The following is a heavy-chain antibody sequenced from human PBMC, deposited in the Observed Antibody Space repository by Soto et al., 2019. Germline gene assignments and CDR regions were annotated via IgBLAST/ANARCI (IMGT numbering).Heavy chain of an antibody. J-gene: IGHJ4*02. CDR2: ISGSSSTI. D-gene: IGHD1-1*01. Sequence: GGSLRLSCAASGFTFSSYNMNWVRQAPGKGLEWVSYISGSSSTIYYADSVKGRFTISRDNAKNSLYLQMNSLRAEDTAVYYCARYWNQNDYWGQGALVTSPQ. CDR3: ARYWNQNDY. V-gene: IGHV3-48*01. CDR1: GFTFSSYN.